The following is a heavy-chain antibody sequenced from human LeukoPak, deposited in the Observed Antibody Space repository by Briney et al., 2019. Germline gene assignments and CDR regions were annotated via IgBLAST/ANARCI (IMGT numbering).Heavy chain of an antibody. CDR1: GGSFSGYY. D-gene: IGHD6-13*01. Sequence: TPSETLSLTCAVYGGSFSGYYWSWIRQPPGKGLEWIGEINHSGSTNYNPSLKSRVTISVDTSKNQFSLKLSSVTAADTAVCYCARRGSSWYRDCIDYWGQGTLVTVSS. V-gene: IGHV4-34*01. J-gene: IGHJ4*02. CDR3: ARRGSSWYRDCIDY. CDR2: INHSGST.